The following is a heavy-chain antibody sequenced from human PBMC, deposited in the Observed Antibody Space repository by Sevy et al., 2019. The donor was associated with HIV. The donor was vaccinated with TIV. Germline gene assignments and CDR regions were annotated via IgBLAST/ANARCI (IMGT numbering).Heavy chain of an antibody. CDR1: GFTFSSYA. J-gene: IGHJ3*02. V-gene: IGHV3-23*01. Sequence: GGSLRLSCAASGFTFSSYAMSWVRQAPGKGLEWVSAISGSGGSTYYADSVKGRFTISRDNSKKTLYLQMNSLRAEDTAVYYCAKDYDSSGYYYSDAFDIWGQGTMVTFSS. CDR3: AKDYDSSGYYYSDAFDI. D-gene: IGHD3-22*01. CDR2: ISGSGGST.